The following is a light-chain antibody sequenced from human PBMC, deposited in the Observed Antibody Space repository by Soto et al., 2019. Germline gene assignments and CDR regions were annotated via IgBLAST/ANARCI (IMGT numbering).Light chain of an antibody. J-gene: IGKJ4*01. CDR2: SAS. V-gene: IGKV3-11*01. CDR3: QQRTNWPPT. CDR1: QSDRND. Sequence: EIVLTHSPATLSLSPGERATLSCRASQSDRNDLVWYQQKPGQAPRVLIYSASNRATGIPDRFSGSGSGTDFTLPISRLEPEDFAVYYCQQRTNWPPTFGGGTKVE.